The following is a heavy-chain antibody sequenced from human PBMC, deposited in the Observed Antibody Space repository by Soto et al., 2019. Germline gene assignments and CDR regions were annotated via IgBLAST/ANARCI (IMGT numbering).Heavy chain of an antibody. CDR3: ASLGFGESYYYGMDV. J-gene: IGHJ6*02. D-gene: IGHD3-10*01. V-gene: IGHV4-39*01. CDR2: IYYSGST. CDR1: GGSISSSSYY. Sequence: SETLSLTCTVSGGSISSSSYYWCWIRHPPGKGLEWIGSIYYSGSTYYNPSLKSRVTISVDTSKNQFSLKLSSVAAADTAVYYFASLGFGESYYYGMDVWGQGTTVTVSS.